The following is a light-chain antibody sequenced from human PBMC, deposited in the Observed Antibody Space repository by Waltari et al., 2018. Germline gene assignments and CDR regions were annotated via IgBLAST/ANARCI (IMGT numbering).Light chain of an antibody. J-gene: IGLJ3*02. V-gene: IGLV1-40*01. CDR1: SSNIGAGYN. CDR2: VNN. CDR3: QSYDSSLSAWV. Sequence: QSVLTQPPSVSGAPGQRVTISCTGSSSNIGAGYNVHWYQQVPGTAPKVLIDVNNNRPSAVPDRFSGSKSGTSASLAITGLQAEDEADYYCQSYDSSLSAWVFGGGTKLTVL.